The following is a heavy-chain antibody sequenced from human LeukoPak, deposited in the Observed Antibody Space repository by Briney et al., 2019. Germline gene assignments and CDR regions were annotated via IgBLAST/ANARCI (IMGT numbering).Heavy chain of an antibody. CDR2: ISYSGST. Sequence: SETLSLTCTGSGGSIRSSSYYWGWIRQPPGKGLEWIGSISYSGSTYYNPSLKSRVTISVDTSRNQFSLKLSSVTAADTAVYYCAAYDSSGHDAFDIWGQGTMVTVSS. D-gene: IGHD3-22*01. V-gene: IGHV4-39*01. CDR1: GGSIRSSSYY. CDR3: AAYDSSGHDAFDI. J-gene: IGHJ3*02.